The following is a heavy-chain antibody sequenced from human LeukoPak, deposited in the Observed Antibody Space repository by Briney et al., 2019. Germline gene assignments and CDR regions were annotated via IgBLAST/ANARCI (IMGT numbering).Heavy chain of an antibody. CDR2: INSDGSST. CDR1: GFTFSSYW. V-gene: IGHV3-74*01. CDR3: ARPLPYTVTTWQPDY. J-gene: IGHJ4*02. Sequence: PGGSLRLSCAASGFTFSSYWMHWVRQAPGKGLVWVSRINSDGSSTSYADSVKGRFTISRDNAKNTLYLQMNSLRAEDTAVYYCARPLPYTVTTWQPDYWGQGTLVTVSS. D-gene: IGHD4-17*01.